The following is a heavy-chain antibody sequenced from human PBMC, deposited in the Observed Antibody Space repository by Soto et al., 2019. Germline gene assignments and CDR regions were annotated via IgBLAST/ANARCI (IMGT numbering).Heavy chain of an antibody. CDR2: ISYDGSNK. J-gene: IGHJ3*02. CDR3: AKGRRYYDSSGYLDAFDI. V-gene: IGHV3-30*18. CDR1: GFTFSSYG. Sequence: GSLRLSCAASGFTFSSYGMHWVRQAPGKGLEWVAVISYDGSNKYYADSVKGRFTISRDNSKNTLYLQMNSLRAEDTAVYYCAKGRRYYDSSGYLDAFDIWGQGTMVTVSS. D-gene: IGHD3-22*01.